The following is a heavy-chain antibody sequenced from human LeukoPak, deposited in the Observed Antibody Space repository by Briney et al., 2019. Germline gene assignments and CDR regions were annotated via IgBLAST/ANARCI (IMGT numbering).Heavy chain of an antibody. J-gene: IGHJ3*02. V-gene: IGHV4-59*08. D-gene: IGHD6-6*01. CDR1: GGSISNYY. Sequence: PSETLSLICTVSGGSISNYYWSWIRQPPGKGLEWIGYFSYSGSTNYNPSLKSRVTISVDTSKNQFSLKLSSVTAADTAVYYCARLTEYSISSNAFDIWGQGTMVTVSS. CDR3: ARLTEYSISSNAFDI. CDR2: FSYSGST.